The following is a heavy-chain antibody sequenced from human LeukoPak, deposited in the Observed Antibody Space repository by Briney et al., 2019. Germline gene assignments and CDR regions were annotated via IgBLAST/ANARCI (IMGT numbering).Heavy chain of an antibody. V-gene: IGHV4-59*08. CDR2: IYYSGST. CDR1: GGSISSYY. Sequence: PSETLSLTCTVSGGSISSYYWSWIRQPPGKGLEWIGYIYYSGSTNYNPSLKSRVTISVDTSKNQFSLKLSSVTAADTAVYYCARQGSSGWGPQPFDYWGQGTLVTVSS. CDR3: ARQGSSGWGPQPFDY. D-gene: IGHD6-19*01. J-gene: IGHJ4*02.